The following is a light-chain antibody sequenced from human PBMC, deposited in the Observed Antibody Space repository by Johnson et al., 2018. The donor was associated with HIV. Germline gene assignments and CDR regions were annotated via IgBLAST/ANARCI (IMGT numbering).Light chain of an antibody. CDR2: DNH. Sequence: SVLTQPPSVSAAPGQKVNISCSGSSSNIGNNYVSWYQQLPGTAPKVLIYDNHKRPSGIPDRFSGSKSGTSATLGVTGLQTGDEADYYCGTWDSSLSAYVFGTGTKVTVL. CDR3: GTWDSSLSAYV. J-gene: IGLJ1*01. CDR1: SSNIGNNY. V-gene: IGLV1-51*01.